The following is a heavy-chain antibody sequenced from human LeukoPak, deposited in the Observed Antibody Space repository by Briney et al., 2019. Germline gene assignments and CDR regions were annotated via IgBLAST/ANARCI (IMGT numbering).Heavy chain of an antibody. Sequence: SETLSLTCAVYGGSFSGYYWSWIRQPPGKGLEWIGEINHSGSTNYNPSLKSRVTISVDTSKNQFSLKLSSVTAADTAVYYCARHGSNYDFWSGYYGELFDYWGQGTLVTVSS. D-gene: IGHD3-3*01. CDR1: GGSFSGYY. J-gene: IGHJ4*02. CDR2: INHSGST. CDR3: ARHGSNYDFWSGYYGELFDY. V-gene: IGHV4-34*01.